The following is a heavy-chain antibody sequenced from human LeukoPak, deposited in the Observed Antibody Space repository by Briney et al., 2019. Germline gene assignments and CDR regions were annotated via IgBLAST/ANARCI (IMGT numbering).Heavy chain of an antibody. D-gene: IGHD7-27*01. CDR2: ISVSSGDT. CDR1: GFTFSNYA. Sequence: PGGSLRLSCAASGFTFSNYAMNWVRQAPGKGPEWVSTISVSSGDTYYADSVKGRFSISRDNSKNTLYLQMNSLRAEDTAVYYCARRNWGAERLESHNFDYWGQGTLVTVSS. V-gene: IGHV3-23*01. CDR3: ARRNWGAERLESHNFDY. J-gene: IGHJ4*02.